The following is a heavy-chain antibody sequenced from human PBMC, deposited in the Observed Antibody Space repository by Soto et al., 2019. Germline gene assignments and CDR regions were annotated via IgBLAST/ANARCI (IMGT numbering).Heavy chain of an antibody. Sequence: PSETLSLTCTVSGGSISSYYWNWIRQPPGRGLEWIGYISYTGSTNYNPSLKSRVTISLDTSKNQFSLKVNSMTAADTALYYCATQRGHSYGYWFGPWGPGTLVTVSS. J-gene: IGHJ5*02. D-gene: IGHD5-18*01. CDR2: ISYTGST. CDR1: GGSISSYY. V-gene: IGHV4-59*01. CDR3: ATQRGHSYGYWFGP.